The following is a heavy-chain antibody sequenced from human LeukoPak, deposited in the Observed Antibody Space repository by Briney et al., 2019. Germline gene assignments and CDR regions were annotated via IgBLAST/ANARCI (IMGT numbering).Heavy chain of an antibody. D-gene: IGHD5-24*01. Sequence: PGGSLRLSCAASGFTFSNYAMHWVRQAPGKGLEWVAVILSDGSNKWFADSVKGRFTISRDNSKNTLYLQMNSLRTEDTAMYYCARVGMATIYFDYWGQGTLVTVSS. V-gene: IGHV3-30*04. CDR3: ARVGMATIYFDY. CDR2: ILSDGSNK. J-gene: IGHJ4*02. CDR1: GFTFSNYA.